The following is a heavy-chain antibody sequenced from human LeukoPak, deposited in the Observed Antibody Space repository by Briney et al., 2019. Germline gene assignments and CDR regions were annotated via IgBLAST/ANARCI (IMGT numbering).Heavy chain of an antibody. Sequence: GGSLRLSCAASGFTFSNAWMSWVRQAPGKGLEWVANIKQDGSEKYYVDSVKGRFTISRDNAKNSLCLQMNSLRAEDTAVYYCARDGTDILTGYYFGMDVWGKGTTVTVSS. CDR2: IKQDGSEK. CDR1: GFTFSNAW. CDR3: ARDGTDILTGYYFGMDV. V-gene: IGHV3-7*03. D-gene: IGHD3-9*01. J-gene: IGHJ6*04.